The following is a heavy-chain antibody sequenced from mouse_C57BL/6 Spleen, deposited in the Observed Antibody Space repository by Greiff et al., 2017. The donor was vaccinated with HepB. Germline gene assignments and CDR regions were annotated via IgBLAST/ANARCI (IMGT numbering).Heavy chain of an antibody. CDR2: ISSGSSTI. V-gene: IGHV5-17*01. J-gene: IGHJ3*01. CDR1: GFTFSDYG. Sequence: EVKLVESGGGLVKPGGSLKLSCAASGFTFSDYGKHWVRQAPEKGLEWVAYISSGSSTIYYADTVKGRFTISRDNAKNTLFLQMTSLRSEDTAMYYCARGYYGNYAWFAYWGQGTLVTVSA. CDR3: ARGYYGNYAWFAY. D-gene: IGHD2-1*01.